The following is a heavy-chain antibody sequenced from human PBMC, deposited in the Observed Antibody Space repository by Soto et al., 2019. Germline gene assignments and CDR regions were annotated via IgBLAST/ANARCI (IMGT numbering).Heavy chain of an antibody. V-gene: IGHV1-3*04. CDR1: GYSFTSYN. Sequence: GASVKVSCKASGYSFTSYNIHWVRQGPGQRLDWMGWIGIANGHTQYSQKFRGRVTITRDTSASTVYMELSSLEPEDTAVYYCGREEVCSSYYAIYWGQGTPVTVSS. D-gene: IGHD2-2*01. CDR3: GREEVCSSYYAIY. J-gene: IGHJ4*02. CDR2: IGIANGHT.